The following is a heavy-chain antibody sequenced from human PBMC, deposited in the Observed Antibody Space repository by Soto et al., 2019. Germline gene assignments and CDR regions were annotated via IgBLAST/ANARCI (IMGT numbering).Heavy chain of an antibody. CDR3: TRDLRSGTISYTGY. Sequence: GGSLRLSCTASGFTFGDYAMSWFRQAPGKGLEWVGFIRSKAYGGTTEYAASVKGRFTISRDDSKSIAYLQMNSLKTEDTAVYYCTRDLRSGTISYTGYWGQGTLVTVSS. V-gene: IGHV3-49*03. D-gene: IGHD2-8*01. CDR1: GFTFGDYA. CDR2: IRSKAYGGTT. J-gene: IGHJ4*02.